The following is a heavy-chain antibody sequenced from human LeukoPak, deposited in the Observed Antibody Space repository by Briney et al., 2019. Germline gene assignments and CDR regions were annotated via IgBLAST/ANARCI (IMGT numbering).Heavy chain of an antibody. J-gene: IGHJ4*02. D-gene: IGHD3-3*01. CDR2: ISGSGGST. Sequence: PGGSLRLSCAASGFTFSSYGMHWVRQAPGKGLEWVSAISGSGGSTYYADSVKGRFTFSRDNSKNTLYLQMNSLRAEDTAVYYCAKDRDHYYDFWSGIDYWGQGTLVTVSS. CDR3: AKDRDHYYDFWSGIDY. CDR1: GFTFSSYG. V-gene: IGHV3-23*01.